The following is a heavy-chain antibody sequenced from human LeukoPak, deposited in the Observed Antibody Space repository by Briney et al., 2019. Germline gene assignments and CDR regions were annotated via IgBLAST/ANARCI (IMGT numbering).Heavy chain of an antibody. D-gene: IGHD3-3*01. J-gene: IGHJ4*02. CDR2: IIPIFGTA. CDR3: ASPPKLSGYYTGGLDYFDY. V-gene: IGHV1-69*13. CDR1: GGTFSSYA. Sequence: SVKVSCKASGGTFSSYAISWVRQAPGRGLEWMGGIIPIFGTANYAQKFQGRVTITADESTSTAYMELSSLRSEDTAVYYCASPPKLSGYYTGGLDYFDYWGQGTLVTVSS.